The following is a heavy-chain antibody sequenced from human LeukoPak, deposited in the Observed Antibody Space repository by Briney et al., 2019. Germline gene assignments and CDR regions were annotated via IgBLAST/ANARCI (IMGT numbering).Heavy chain of an antibody. CDR3: AKDFNYILTGRIDY. V-gene: IGHV3-43*02. CDR2: ISGDGGST. Sequence: GRSLRLSCAASGFTFDDYAMHWVRQAPGKGLEWVSLISGDGGSTYYADSVKGRFTISRDNSKNSLYLQMNSLRTEDTALYYCAKDFNYILTGRIDYWGQGTLVTVSS. J-gene: IGHJ4*02. D-gene: IGHD3-9*01. CDR1: GFTFDDYA.